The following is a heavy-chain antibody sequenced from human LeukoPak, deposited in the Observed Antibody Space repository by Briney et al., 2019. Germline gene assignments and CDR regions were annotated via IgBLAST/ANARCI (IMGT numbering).Heavy chain of an antibody. Sequence: GASVKVSCKASGGTFSSYAISRVRQAPGQGLEWMGRIIPILGIANYAQKFQGRVTITADKSTSTAYMELSSLRSEDTAVYYCARDVVTVAFDIWGQGTMVTVSS. J-gene: IGHJ3*02. D-gene: IGHD2-21*02. CDR2: IIPILGIA. CDR1: GGTFSSYA. V-gene: IGHV1-69*04. CDR3: ARDVVTVAFDI.